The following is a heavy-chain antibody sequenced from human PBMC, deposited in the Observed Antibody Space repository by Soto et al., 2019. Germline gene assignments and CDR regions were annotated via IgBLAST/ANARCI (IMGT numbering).Heavy chain of an antibody. CDR1: GYSFTTYC. J-gene: IGHJ6*02. D-gene: IGHD1-26*01. Sequence: SGESLKISCDGSGYSFTTYCISLVLQMPGKGLEWMGKIDPADSSTNYSPSFQGHITISVDRSINTAHLQFSSLKAADTAVYYCARLEKWYYNYYGLDVWGQGTMVTVSS. V-gene: IGHV5-10-1*01. CDR2: IDPADSST. CDR3: ARLEKWYYNYYGLDV.